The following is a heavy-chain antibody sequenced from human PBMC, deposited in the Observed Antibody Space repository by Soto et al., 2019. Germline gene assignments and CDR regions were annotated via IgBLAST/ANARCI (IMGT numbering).Heavy chain of an antibody. CDR2: ISYDGSNK. CDR1: GFTFSSYG. V-gene: IGHV3-30*03. Sequence: GGSLRLSCAASGFTFSSYGMHWVRQAPGKGLEWVAVISYDGSNKYYADSVKGRFTISRDNSKNTLYLQMNSLRAEDTAVYYCAGGGYQLVFWGQGTMVTVSS. CDR3: AGGGYQLVF. J-gene: IGHJ3*01. D-gene: IGHD2-2*01.